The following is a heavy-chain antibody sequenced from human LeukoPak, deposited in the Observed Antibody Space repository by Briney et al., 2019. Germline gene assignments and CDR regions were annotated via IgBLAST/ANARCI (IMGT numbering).Heavy chain of an antibody. J-gene: IGHJ4*02. D-gene: IGHD3-10*01. V-gene: IGHV3-23*01. CDR2: ISGSGDNT. CDR3: AKDPYGSGSYFYDY. Sequence: TGGSLRLSCAASGFTFGNYGMSWVRQAPGKGLEWVSGISGSGDNTHYADSVKGRFTISRDNSKSTLFLQMNSLRAEDTAVYYCAKDPYGSGSYFYDYWGQGTLVTVSS. CDR1: GFTFGNYG.